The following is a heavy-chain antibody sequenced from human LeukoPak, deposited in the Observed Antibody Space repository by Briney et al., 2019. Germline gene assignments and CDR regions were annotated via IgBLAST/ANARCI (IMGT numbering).Heavy chain of an antibody. CDR2: TYYRSKWYN. CDR1: GDSVSSNSVG. J-gene: IGHJ4*02. V-gene: IGHV6-1*01. Sequence: SQTLSLTCAISGDSVSSNSVGWNWIRQSPSRGLEWLGRTYYRSKWYNDYAVSVKSRITINPDTSKNQFSLQLNSVTPEDTAVYYCARDLYGDYTREKVFDYWGQGTLVTVSS. CDR3: ARDLYGDYTREKVFDY. D-gene: IGHD4-17*01.